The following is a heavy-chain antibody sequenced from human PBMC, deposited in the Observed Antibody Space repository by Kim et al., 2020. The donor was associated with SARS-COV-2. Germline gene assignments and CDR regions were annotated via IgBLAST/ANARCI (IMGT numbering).Heavy chain of an antibody. V-gene: IGHV3-33*06. CDR3: ANFES. CDR2: SDRRNK. J-gene: IGHJ4*02. Sequence: SDRRNKYYADSVMGRFTISRDNSKNMLFLQMNSLRAEDTAVYYCANFESWGQGTLVTVSS.